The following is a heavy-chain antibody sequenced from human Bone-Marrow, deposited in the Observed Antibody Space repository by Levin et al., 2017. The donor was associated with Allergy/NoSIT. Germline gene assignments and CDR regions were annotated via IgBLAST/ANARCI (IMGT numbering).Heavy chain of an antibody. V-gene: IGHV3-48*03. CDR3: ARVYSSSSGKGMDV. D-gene: IGHD6-6*01. CDR1: GFTFSTYE. J-gene: IGHJ6*02. CDR2: ISSSGSTM. Sequence: GESLKISCAASGFTFSTYEMNWVRQAPGTGLEWVSYISSSGSTMYYADSVKGRFTISRDNAKNSLYLQMNSLRAGDTAVYYCARVYSSSSGKGMDVWGQGTTVTVSS.